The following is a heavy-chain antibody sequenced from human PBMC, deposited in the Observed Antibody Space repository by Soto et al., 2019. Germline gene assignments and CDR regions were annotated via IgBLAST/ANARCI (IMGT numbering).Heavy chain of an antibody. Sequence: PGGSLRLSCSASGFTFSSYAMHWVRQAPGKGLGYVSAISSNGGSTYYADSVKGRFTISRDNSKNTLYLQMSSLRAEDTAVYYCVKGVYGSGSTKYYYYGMDVWGQGTTVTVSS. CDR1: GFTFSSYA. CDR2: ISSNGGST. D-gene: IGHD3-10*01. CDR3: VKGVYGSGSTKYYYYGMDV. J-gene: IGHJ6*02. V-gene: IGHV3-64D*08.